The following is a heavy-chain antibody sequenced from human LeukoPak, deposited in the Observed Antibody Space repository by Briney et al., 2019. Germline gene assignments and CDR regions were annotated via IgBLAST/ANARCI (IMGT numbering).Heavy chain of an antibody. CDR3: AREPRYKWMGSETYYYYGMDV. V-gene: IGHV1-69*04. J-gene: IGHJ6*02. CDR1: VGTFSSYT. Sequence: SVKVSCKASVGTFSSYTITWVRQAPGQGLEWMGRIIPSLSIANYAQQFQGRVTITADRSTSTAYMELSSLRSEDTAVYYCAREPRYKWMGSETYYYYGMDVWGQGTTVTVSS. CDR2: IIPSLSIA. D-gene: IGHD1-20*01.